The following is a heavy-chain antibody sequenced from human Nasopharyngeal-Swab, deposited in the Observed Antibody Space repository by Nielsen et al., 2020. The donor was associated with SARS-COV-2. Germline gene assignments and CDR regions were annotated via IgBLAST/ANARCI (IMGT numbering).Heavy chain of an antibody. CDR1: GFTFDDYA. D-gene: IGHD2-2*01. J-gene: IGHJ4*02. CDR2: ISWDGGST. Sequence: GGSLRLSCAASGFTFDDYAMHWVRQAPGKGLEWVSLISWDGGSTYYADPVKGRFTISRDNSKNSLYLQMNSLRAEDTALYYCAKDMVLVDIVVVPAAMPDYWGQGTLVTVSS. V-gene: IGHV3-43D*04. CDR3: AKDMVLVDIVVVPAAMPDY.